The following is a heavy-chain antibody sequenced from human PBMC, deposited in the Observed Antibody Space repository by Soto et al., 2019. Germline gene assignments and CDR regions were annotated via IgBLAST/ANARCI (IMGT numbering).Heavy chain of an antibody. CDR3: AKRSPYSSGWYSPIFDY. V-gene: IGHV3-23*01. J-gene: IGHJ4*02. Sequence: GSLRLSCAASGFSFSDYAMSWVRQAPGKGLEWVSVISESGGSTHYADSVRGRFTVSRDNSKNSLSLRMNSLRDEDTAVYFCAKRSPYSSGWYSPIFDYWGQGALVTVSS. CDR2: ISESGGST. D-gene: IGHD6-13*01. CDR1: GFSFSDYA.